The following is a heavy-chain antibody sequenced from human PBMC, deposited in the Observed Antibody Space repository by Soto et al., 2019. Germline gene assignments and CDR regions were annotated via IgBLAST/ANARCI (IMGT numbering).Heavy chain of an antibody. J-gene: IGHJ4*02. V-gene: IGHV3-30-3*01. CDR1: GFTFSSYA. CDR3: ARETPDSSGPLDY. CDR2: ISYDGSNK. D-gene: IGHD3-22*01. Sequence: PGGALRLSCGASGFTFSSYAMHWVRQAPGKGLEWVAVISYDGSNKYYADSVKGRFTISRDNSKNTLYLQMNSLRAEDTAVYYCARETPDSSGPLDYWGQGTLVTVSS.